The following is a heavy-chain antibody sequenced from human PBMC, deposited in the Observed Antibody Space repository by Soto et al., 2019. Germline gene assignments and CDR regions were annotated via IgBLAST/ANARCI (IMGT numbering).Heavy chain of an antibody. CDR3: TKEKSVINSGYDAFDI. CDR1: GFTVSSYE. V-gene: IGHV3-48*03. J-gene: IGHJ3*02. CDR2: ISISGGTI. Sequence: EVHLVESGGGLVQPGGSLRLSCAASGFTVSSYEMDWVRQAPGKGLEWVAYISISGGTIYYGDSVEGRFTISRDNADNSLYLQMNSLRAEDTAVYYCTKEKSVINSGYDAFDIWGRGTVVTVSS. D-gene: IGHD5-12*01.